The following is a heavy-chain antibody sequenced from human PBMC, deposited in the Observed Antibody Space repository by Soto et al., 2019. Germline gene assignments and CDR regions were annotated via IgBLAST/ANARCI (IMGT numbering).Heavy chain of an antibody. D-gene: IGHD3-16*01. Sequence: ASVKVSCKASGYSFTNNDVSWMRQATGQGLEWMGWMNPGSGDTGYAQKFQGRVTMTRDISIATAYMELSSLRSDDTAIYDCARMATFGSLNWFDPWGQGTLVTVSS. CDR2: MNPGSGDT. CDR3: ARMATFGSLNWFDP. V-gene: IGHV1-8*01. J-gene: IGHJ5*02. CDR1: GYSFTNND.